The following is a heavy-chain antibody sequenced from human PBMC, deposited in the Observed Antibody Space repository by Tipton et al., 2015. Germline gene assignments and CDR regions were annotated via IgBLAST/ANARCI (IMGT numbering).Heavy chain of an antibody. Sequence: GSLRLSCAASGFTFIGYAMSWVRQAPGKGLEWVSTISGSGTTHYADSVKGRFTVSRDSANDTLFLQMNSLRVADTAVYYCAKEGIRDDVWTGYHRFAFDSWGQGILVTVSS. J-gene: IGHJ4*02. CDR2: ISGSGTT. CDR1: GFTFIGYA. V-gene: IGHV3-23*01. D-gene: IGHD3/OR15-3a*01. CDR3: AKEGIRDDVWTGYHRFAFDS.